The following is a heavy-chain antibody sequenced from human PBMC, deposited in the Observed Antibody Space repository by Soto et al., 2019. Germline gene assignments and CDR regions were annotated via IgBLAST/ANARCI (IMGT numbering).Heavy chain of an antibody. D-gene: IGHD1-26*01. CDR3: AAVSGSYFDAFDI. J-gene: IGHJ3*02. V-gene: IGHV1-18*01. Sequence: GASVKVSCKASGYTFTSYGISWVRQAPGQGLEWIGWISAYNGNTNYAQKFQGRVTITRDMSTSTAYMELSSLRSEDTAVYYCAAVSGSYFDAFDIWGLGTMVTVSS. CDR1: GYTFTSYG. CDR2: ISAYNGNT.